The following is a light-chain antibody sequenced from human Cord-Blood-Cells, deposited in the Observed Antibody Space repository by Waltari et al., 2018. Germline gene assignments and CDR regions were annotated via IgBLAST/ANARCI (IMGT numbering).Light chain of an antibody. J-gene: IGKJ5*01. CDR3: QQRSNWIT. Sequence: EIVLTQSPATLSLSQGEGAPLSCRASQSVSSYLAWYQQKPGQAPRLLIYDASNRATGIPARFSGSGSGTDFTLTISSLEPEDFAVYYCQQRSNWITFGQGTRLEIK. CDR1: QSVSSY. V-gene: IGKV3-11*01. CDR2: DAS.